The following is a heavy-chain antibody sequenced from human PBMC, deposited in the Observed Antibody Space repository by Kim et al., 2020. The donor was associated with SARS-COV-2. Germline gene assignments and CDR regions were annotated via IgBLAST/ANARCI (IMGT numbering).Heavy chain of an antibody. Sequence: GGSLRLSCTASGFTFGDYAMSWVRQAPGKGLEWVGFIRSKAYGGTTEYAASVKGRFTISRDDSKSIAYLQMNSLKTEDTAVYYCTRDDGFYCSSTSCYLRRVVHYGMDVWGQGTTVTVSS. CDR3: TRDDGFYCSSTSCYLRRVVHYGMDV. CDR1: GFTFGDYA. V-gene: IGHV3-49*04. D-gene: IGHD2-2*01. CDR2: IRSKAYGGTT. J-gene: IGHJ6*02.